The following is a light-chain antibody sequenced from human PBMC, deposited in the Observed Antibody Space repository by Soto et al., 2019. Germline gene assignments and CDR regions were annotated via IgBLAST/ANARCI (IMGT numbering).Light chain of an antibody. V-gene: IGLV2-14*01. J-gene: IGLJ1*01. CDR3: SSYTSSSTVV. Sequence: QSALTQPASVSGSPGQSITISCTGTSSDVGGYNYVSWYQQHPGKAPKLMIYDVSNRPSGVSNRFSGSKSGNTASLTISGLQAEDEADYYCSSYTSSSTVVFGTGTKLT. CDR1: SSDVGGYNY. CDR2: DVS.